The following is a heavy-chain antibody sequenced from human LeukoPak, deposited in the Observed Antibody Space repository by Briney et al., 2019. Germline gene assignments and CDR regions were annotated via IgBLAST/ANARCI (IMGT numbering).Heavy chain of an antibody. CDR1: GFTFSRYS. D-gene: IGHD3-9*01. CDR2: ITSDSDSI. Sequence: PGGSLRLSCAASGFTFSRYSMNWVRQAPGKGLEWISYITSDSDSISYADSVKGRFTISRDNAKNSLYLQMNNLSAEDTAIYYCARDKDWAFDYWGQGTLVTVSS. V-gene: IGHV3-48*01. CDR3: ARDKDWAFDY. J-gene: IGHJ4*02.